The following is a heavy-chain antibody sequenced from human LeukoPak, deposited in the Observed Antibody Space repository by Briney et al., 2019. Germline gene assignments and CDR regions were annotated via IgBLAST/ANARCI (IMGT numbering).Heavy chain of an antibody. CDR2: IYHSGST. D-gene: IGHD3-10*01. CDR1: GVSISSVGYS. CDR3: ARLRLLWFGELSLKVYYYYGMDV. V-gene: IGHV4-30-2*01. Sequence: SETLSLTCAVSGVSISSVGYSCSWRPQPPGEGLEWIGYIYHSGSTYYNPSLKRRVTISVDRSKNQFSLKQSSVTAADTAVYYCARLRLLWFGELSLKVYYYYGMDVWGEGTTVTVSS. J-gene: IGHJ6*04.